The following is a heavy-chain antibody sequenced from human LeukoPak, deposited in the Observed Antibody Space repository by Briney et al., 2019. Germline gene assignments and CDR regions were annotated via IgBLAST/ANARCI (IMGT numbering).Heavy chain of an antibody. D-gene: IGHD3-3*01. CDR2: ISSSSSYI. CDR1: GFTFSSYS. J-gene: IGHJ6*03. CDR3: ARDRVTIFGVVRLDMDV. Sequence: GGSLRLSCAASGFTFSSYSMIWVRQAPGKGLEWVSSISSSSSYIYYADSVKGRFTISRDNAKNSLYLQMNSLRAEDTAVYYCARDRVTIFGVVRLDMDVWGKGTTVTVSS. V-gene: IGHV3-21*01.